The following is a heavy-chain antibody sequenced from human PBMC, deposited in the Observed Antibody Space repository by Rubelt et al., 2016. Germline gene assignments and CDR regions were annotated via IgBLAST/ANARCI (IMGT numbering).Heavy chain of an antibody. CDR2: ISYDGSNK. Sequence: QVQLVEPGGGVVQPGRSLRLSCAASGFTFSSYAMHWVRQAPGKGLEWVAVISYDGSNKYYADSVKGRFTISRDNSKNTLYLQMNSLRAEETAVYYCARAPSGPTYYYGMDVWGQGTTVTVSS. D-gene: IGHD1-26*01. V-gene: IGHV3-30*04. CDR1: GFTFSSYA. CDR3: ARAPSGPTYYYGMDV. J-gene: IGHJ6*02.